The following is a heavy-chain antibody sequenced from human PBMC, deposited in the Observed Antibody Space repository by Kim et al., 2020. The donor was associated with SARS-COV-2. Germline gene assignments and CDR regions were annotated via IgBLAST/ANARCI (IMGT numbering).Heavy chain of an antibody. CDR2: INPNSGGT. CDR1: GYTFTGYY. Sequence: ASVKVSCKASGYTFTGYYMHWVRQAPGQGLEWMGRINPNSGGTNYAQKFQGRVTMTRDTSISTAYMELSRLRSDDTAVYYCARDYCSSTSCYYYYGMDVWGQGTTVTVSS. V-gene: IGHV1-2*06. D-gene: IGHD2-2*01. CDR3: ARDYCSSTSCYYYYGMDV. J-gene: IGHJ6*02.